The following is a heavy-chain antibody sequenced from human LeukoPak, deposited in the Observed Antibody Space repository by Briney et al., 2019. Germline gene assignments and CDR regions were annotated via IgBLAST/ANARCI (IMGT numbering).Heavy chain of an antibody. CDR2: IYTSGST. CDR1: GGSISSYY. V-gene: IGHV4-4*07. D-gene: IGHD3-9*01. J-gene: IGHJ6*03. Sequence: PSETLSLTCTVSGGSISSYYWSWIRQPAGKGLEWIGRIYTSGSTNYNPSLKSRVTMSVDTSKNQFPLKLSSVTAADTAVYYCARVVGGQDYDILTGYYYYYYYYMDVWGKGTTVTISS. CDR3: ARVVGGQDYDILTGYYYYYYYYMDV.